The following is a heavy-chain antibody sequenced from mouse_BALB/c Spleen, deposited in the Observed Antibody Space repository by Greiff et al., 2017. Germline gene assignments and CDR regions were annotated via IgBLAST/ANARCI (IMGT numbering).Heavy chain of an antibody. CDR3: ARGGYLSYCLDY. CDR1: GFTFSSYA. CDR2: ISSGGSYT. V-gene: IGHV5-9-3*01. D-gene: IGHD2-3*01. J-gene: IGHJ2*01. Sequence: EVQLVESGGGLVKPGGSLKLSCAASGFTFSSYAMSWVRQTPEKRLEWVATISSGGSYTYYPDSVKGRFTISRDNAKNTLYLRMSSLRSEDTAMYYCARGGYLSYCLDYWGQGTTGTGSS.